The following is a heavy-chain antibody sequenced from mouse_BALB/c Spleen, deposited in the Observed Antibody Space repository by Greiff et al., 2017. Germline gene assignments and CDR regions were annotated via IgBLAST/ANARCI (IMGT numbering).Heavy chain of an antibody. CDR3: NNYYGSSYEDYFDY. CDR1: GFNIKDYY. CDR2: IDPENGDT. D-gene: IGHD1-1*01. V-gene: IGHV14-4*02. J-gene: IGHJ2*01. Sequence: EVQLQESGAELVRSGASVKLSCTASGFNIKDYYMHWVKQRPEQGLEWIGWIDPENGDTEYAPKFQGKATMTADTSSNTAYLQLSSLTSEDTAVYYCNNYYGSSYEDYFDYWGQGTTLTVSS.